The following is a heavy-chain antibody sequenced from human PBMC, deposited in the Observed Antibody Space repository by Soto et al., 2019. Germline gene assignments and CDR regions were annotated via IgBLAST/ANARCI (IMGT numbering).Heavy chain of an antibody. CDR3: ARQADYNILTGYFDYFDY. J-gene: IGHJ4*02. V-gene: IGHV5-51*01. Sequence: GESLKISCKSSGYSFTDYWIGWVRQMPGKGLEWMGIIYPGDSDARYSPSFQGQVTISVDTSINTAFLRWNSLTASDTAMYYCARQADYNILTGYFDYFDYWGQGSLVTVSS. CDR1: GYSFTDYW. D-gene: IGHD3-9*01. CDR2: IYPGDSDA.